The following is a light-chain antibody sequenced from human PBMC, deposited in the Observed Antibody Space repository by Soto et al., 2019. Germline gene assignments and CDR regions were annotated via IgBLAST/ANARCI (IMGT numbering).Light chain of an antibody. CDR2: GAS. CDR1: QSVSSTY. Sequence: EIVLTQSPGTLSLSPGERAALSCRASQSVSSTYLGWYQQKPGQAPRLLIYGASSRATGIPDRFSGSGSGTDFTLTIARLEPEDFAVYYCPLYGSSPPRTFGQGNKVEIK. J-gene: IGKJ1*01. CDR3: PLYGSSPPRT. V-gene: IGKV3-20*01.